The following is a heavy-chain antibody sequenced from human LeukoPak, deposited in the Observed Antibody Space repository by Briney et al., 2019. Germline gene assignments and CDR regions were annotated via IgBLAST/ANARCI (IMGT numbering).Heavy chain of an antibody. CDR2: LDGSGFFT. V-gene: IGHV3-23*01. CDR3: AELIGYCTGGSCYHDNFDV. J-gene: IGHJ3*01. Sequence: GGSLRLSCTASGFTFSNYAMSRVRQAPGKGLEWVSALDGSGFFTVYGDSVKGRFTISRDNSKNTAYMQMRSLRAEDTALYYCAELIGYCTGGSCYHDNFDVWGQGTMVTISS. D-gene: IGHD2-15*01. CDR1: GFTFSNYA.